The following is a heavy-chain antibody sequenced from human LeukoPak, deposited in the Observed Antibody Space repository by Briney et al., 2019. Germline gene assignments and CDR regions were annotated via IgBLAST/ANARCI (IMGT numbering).Heavy chain of an antibody. CDR2: ITGDGGTR. CDR3: AKDSVTMLRGVISYYYHGMDA. V-gene: IGHV3-43*02. J-gene: IGHJ6*02. CDR1: GFTFDDYA. D-gene: IGHD3-10*01. Sequence: GGSLRLSCAASGFTFDDYAMHWVRQAPGKGLEWVSLITGDGGTRHYPDSVKGRFTISKDNSKKSLYLQMNSLRAEDSALYYCAKDSVTMLRGVISYYYHGMDAWGQGTTVTVSS.